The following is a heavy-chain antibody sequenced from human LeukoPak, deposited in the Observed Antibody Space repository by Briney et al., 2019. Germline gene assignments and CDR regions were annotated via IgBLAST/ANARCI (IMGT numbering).Heavy chain of an antibody. D-gene: IGHD1-26*01. Sequence: GGSLRLSCAASGFTFSSYAMHWVRQAPGKGLEWVAVISYDGSNKYYADSVKGRFTISRDNSKNTLYLQMNSLRAEDTAVYYCARPLGGVGATHFDYWGQGTLVTVSS. J-gene: IGHJ4*02. CDR1: GFTFSSYA. CDR2: ISYDGSNK. CDR3: ARPLGGVGATHFDY. V-gene: IGHV3-30-3*01.